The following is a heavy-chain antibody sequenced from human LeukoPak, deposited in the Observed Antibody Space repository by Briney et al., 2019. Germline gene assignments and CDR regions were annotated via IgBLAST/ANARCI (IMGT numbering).Heavy chain of an antibody. Sequence: PGGSLRLSCAASGFTLSSYEMNWVRQAPGKGLEWVSYISPSGSTRNFAESVKGRFTISRDNAKNSLYLQMNSLRDEDTAVYYCARGNWFDPWGQGTLVTVSS. CDR3: ARGNWFDP. CDR1: GFTLSSYE. J-gene: IGHJ5*02. V-gene: IGHV3-48*03. CDR2: ISPSGSTR.